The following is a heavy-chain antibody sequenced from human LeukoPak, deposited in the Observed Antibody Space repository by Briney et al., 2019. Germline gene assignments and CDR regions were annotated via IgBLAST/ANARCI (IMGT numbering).Heavy chain of an antibody. D-gene: IGHD6-13*01. J-gene: IGHJ4*02. V-gene: IGHV4-38-2*02. CDR2: IYHSEST. CDR3: ARDSSSTWSLDY. CDR1: GYSINSGYY. Sequence: SETLSLTCAVSGYSINSGYYWGWIRQPPGKGLEWIGSIYHSESTYYNPSLKSRATISVDTSKNHFSLKLSSVTAADTAIYYCARDSSSTWSLDYWGQGTLVTVSS.